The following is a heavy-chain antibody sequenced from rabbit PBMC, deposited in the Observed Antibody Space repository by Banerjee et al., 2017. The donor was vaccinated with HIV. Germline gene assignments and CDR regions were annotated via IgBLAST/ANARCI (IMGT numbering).Heavy chain of an antibody. Sequence: QEQLEESGGGLVKPEGSLTLTCTASGFSFSSSYWICWVRQAPGKGLEWIACIYSAGIPITYYASWAKGRFTISKTSSTTVTLQMTSLTAADTATYFCARGADSSYYALNLWGPGTLVTVS. D-gene: IGHD8-1*01. CDR3: ARGADSSYYALNL. V-gene: IGHV1S45*01. CDR1: GFSFSSSYW. CDR2: IYSAGIPIT. J-gene: IGHJ4*01.